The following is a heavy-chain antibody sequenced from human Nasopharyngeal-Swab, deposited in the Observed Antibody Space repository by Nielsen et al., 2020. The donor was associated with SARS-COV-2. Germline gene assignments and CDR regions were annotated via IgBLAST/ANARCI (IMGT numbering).Heavy chain of an antibody. V-gene: IGHV3-23*01. J-gene: IGHJ6*02. CDR3: ARGAGMDV. Sequence: WIRQPPGKGLEWVSGINSGAGGTTYYADSVKGRFTVSRDNSKNMFYVQMNSLRAEDTAVYHCARGAGMDVWGQGTTVTVSS. CDR2: INSGAGGTT.